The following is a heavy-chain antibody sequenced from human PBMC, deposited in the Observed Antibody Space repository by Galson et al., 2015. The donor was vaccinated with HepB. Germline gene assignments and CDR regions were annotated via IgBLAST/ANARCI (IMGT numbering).Heavy chain of an antibody. D-gene: IGHD1-1*01. V-gene: IGHV3-33*01. Sequence: SLRLSCAPSGFTLTNHGMHWVRQAPGKGLEWVAVIWHDGSKTIYVDPVRGRFTISRDNSENTVYLQMNSLRAEDTAVYYCARDTKMFTGIDYMDVWGKGTAVTVSS. CDR2: IWHDGSKT. J-gene: IGHJ6*03. CDR1: GFTLTNHG. CDR3: ARDTKMFTGIDYMDV.